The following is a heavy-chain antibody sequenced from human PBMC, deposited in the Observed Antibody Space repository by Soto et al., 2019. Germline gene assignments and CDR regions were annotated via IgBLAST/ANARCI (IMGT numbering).Heavy chain of an antibody. CDR2: VSHLENT. D-gene: IGHD5-12*01. CDR3: ARGGGYDSFDY. J-gene: IGHJ4*02. Sequence: SETLSLTCTVSGASISYGGFSWSWIRQSPGKGLEWIGYVSHLENTYLHPPFKSRLTMSIDRTRSQFSLKLSSVTAADMAVYYCARGGGYDSFDYWGQGVLVTVSS. CDR1: GASISYGGFS. V-gene: IGHV4-30-2*06.